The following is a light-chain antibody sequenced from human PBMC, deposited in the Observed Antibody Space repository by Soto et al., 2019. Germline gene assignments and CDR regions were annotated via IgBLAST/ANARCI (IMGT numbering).Light chain of an antibody. Sequence: DIQMTQSPSTLSASVGDRVTITCRASQSIRSWVAWYQQKPGKPPNLLISKASSLESGVPSRFSGSGSGTEFTLTISSLQPDDFATYYCQQYNSYPWTFGQGTKVEIK. V-gene: IGKV1-5*03. CDR1: QSIRSW. J-gene: IGKJ1*01. CDR2: KAS. CDR3: QQYNSYPWT.